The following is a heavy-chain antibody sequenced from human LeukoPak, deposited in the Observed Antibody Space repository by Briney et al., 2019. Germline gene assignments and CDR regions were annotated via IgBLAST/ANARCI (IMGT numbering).Heavy chain of an antibody. Sequence: GGSLRLSCAASGFTFSSYWMSWVRQAPGKRLEWVANIKQDGSEKYYVDSVKGRFTISRDNAKNSLYLQMNSLRAEDTAVYYCARAPYYWYFDLWGRGTLVTVSS. CDR3: ARAPYYWYFDL. J-gene: IGHJ2*01. V-gene: IGHV3-7*05. CDR1: GFTFSSYW. CDR2: IKQDGSEK.